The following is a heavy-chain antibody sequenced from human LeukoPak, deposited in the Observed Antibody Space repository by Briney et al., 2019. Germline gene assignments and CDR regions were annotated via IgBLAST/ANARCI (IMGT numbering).Heavy chain of an antibody. V-gene: IGHV4-34*01. CDR1: GGSFSGYY. CDR2: INHSGST. J-gene: IGHJ6*03. CDR3: ARGRGVTPGHYYYYYYMGV. Sequence: SETLSLTCAVYGGSFSGYYWSWIRQPPGKGLEWIGEINHSGSTNYNPSLKSRVTISVDTSKNQFSLKLSSLTAADTAVYYCARGRGVTPGHYYYYYYMGVWGKGTTVTVSS. D-gene: IGHD4-23*01.